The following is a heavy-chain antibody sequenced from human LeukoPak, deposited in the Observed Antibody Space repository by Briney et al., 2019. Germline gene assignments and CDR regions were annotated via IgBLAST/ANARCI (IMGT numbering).Heavy chain of an antibody. CDR2: INHSGST. CDR1: GGSFSGYY. Sequence: PSETLSLTCAVYGGSFSGYYWSWIRQPPGKGLEWIGEINHSGSTNYNPSLKSRVTISVDTSKNQFSLKLSSVTAADTAVYYCARHETSIGYCSSTSCPLYYYYMDVWGKGTTVTISS. CDR3: ARHETSIGYCSSTSCPLYYYYMDV. D-gene: IGHD2-2*01. V-gene: IGHV4-34*01. J-gene: IGHJ6*03.